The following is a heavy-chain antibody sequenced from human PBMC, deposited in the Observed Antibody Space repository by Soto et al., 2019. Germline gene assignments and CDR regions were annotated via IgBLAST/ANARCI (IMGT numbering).Heavy chain of an antibody. CDR1: GGSISPYY. CDR3: ARLGAYYQSLDP. J-gene: IGHJ5*02. D-gene: IGHD2-21*01. CDR2: IYYGGTS. V-gene: IGHV4-59*08. Sequence: QVQLQESGPGLVQPSETLSLTCTVSGGSISPYYWSWIRQPPGKGLEWVGYIYYGGTSSYNPSLKRRVTISLETSKSQISLRLTSVTAADPAVYYCARLGAYYQSLDPWGPGTLVTVSS.